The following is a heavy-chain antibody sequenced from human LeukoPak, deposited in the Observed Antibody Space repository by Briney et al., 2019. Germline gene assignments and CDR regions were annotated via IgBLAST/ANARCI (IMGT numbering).Heavy chain of an antibody. CDR2: ISGSSSTT. V-gene: IGHV3-23*01. CDR3: VKFLIPLYSDSGMDV. J-gene: IGHJ6*02. CDR1: GFAFSTYS. D-gene: IGHD2-15*01. Sequence: GGSLRLSCAASGFAFSTYSMSWVRQAPGKGLEWVSPISGSSSTTYYADSVKGRFTISRDNSKNTLYLQMNSLRAEDTAIYYCVKFLIPLYSDSGMDVWGQGTTVTVSS.